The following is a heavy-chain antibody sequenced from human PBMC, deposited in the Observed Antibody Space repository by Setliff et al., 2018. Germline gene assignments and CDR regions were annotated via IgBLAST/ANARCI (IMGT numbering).Heavy chain of an antibody. CDR3: AREAGTYYNFWSGYSTTPYYGMDV. CDR1: GGTFSSYA. CDR2: IIPIFGTA. Sequence: SVKVSCKASGGTFSSYAISWVRQAPGQGLEWMGGIIPIFGTAHYAQKFQGRVTITADESTRTAYMELSSLRSEDTAVYYCAREAGTYYNFWSGYSTTPYYGMDVWGQGTTVTVSS. J-gene: IGHJ6*02. D-gene: IGHD3-3*01. V-gene: IGHV1-69*13.